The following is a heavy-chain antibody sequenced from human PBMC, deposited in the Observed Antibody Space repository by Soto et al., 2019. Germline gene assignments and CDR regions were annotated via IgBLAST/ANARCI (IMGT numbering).Heavy chain of an antibody. CDR2: IIPLFGTA. J-gene: IGHJ4*02. CDR3: ARALYDSSGSGVLDY. V-gene: IGHV1-69*12. Sequence: QVQLVQSGAEVKKPGSSVKVSCKASGGTFSSYAISWVRQAPGQGLEWMGGIIPLFGTANYAQKFQGRVTITADESTSTAYMELSSLRSEDTAVYYCARALYDSSGSGVLDYWGQGTLVTVSS. CDR1: GGTFSSYA. D-gene: IGHD3-22*01.